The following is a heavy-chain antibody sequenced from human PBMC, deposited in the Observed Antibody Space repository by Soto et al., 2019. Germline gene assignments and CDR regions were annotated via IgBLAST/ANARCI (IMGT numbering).Heavy chain of an antibody. V-gene: IGHV1-69*02. D-gene: IGHD4-17*01. CDR1: GGTFSSYT. CDR2: IIPILGIA. CDR3: ARDRMTTVTTSCASNYYYMDV. Sequence: ASVKVSCKASGGTFSSYTISWVRQAPGQGLEWMGRIIPILGIANYAQKFQGRVTITADKSTSTAYMELSSLRSEDTAVYYCARDRMTTVTTSCASNYYYMDVWGKGTTVTVSS. J-gene: IGHJ6*03.